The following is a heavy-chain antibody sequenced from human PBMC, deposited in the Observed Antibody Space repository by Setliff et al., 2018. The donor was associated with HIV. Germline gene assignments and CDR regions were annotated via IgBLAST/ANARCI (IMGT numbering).Heavy chain of an antibody. D-gene: IGHD3-10*01. CDR3: ARHFPSISLFFGDPGPFDR. J-gene: IGHJ4*02. CDR1: GGFISSSSYY. Sequence: SETLSLTCTVSGGFISSSSYYWGWIRQSPGKGLEWIGSIFNDGRTYYNPSLKSRITIPMDTSTNQFSLKLSSVTAADTAVYFCARHFPSISLFFGDPGPFDRWGQGALVTVSS. V-gene: IGHV4-39*01. CDR2: IFNDGRT.